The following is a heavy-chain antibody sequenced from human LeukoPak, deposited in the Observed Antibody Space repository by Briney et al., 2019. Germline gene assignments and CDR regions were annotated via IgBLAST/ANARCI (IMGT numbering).Heavy chain of an antibody. D-gene: IGHD3-22*01. CDR2: INPNSGGT. Sequence: ASVKVSCKASGYTFTGYYMHWVRQAPGQGIEWMGWINPNSGGTNYAQKFQGRVTMTRDTSISTAYMELSRLRSDDTAVYYCARAGSGYYYFDYWGQGTLVTVSS. CDR1: GYTFTGYY. J-gene: IGHJ4*02. CDR3: ARAGSGYYYFDY. V-gene: IGHV1-2*02.